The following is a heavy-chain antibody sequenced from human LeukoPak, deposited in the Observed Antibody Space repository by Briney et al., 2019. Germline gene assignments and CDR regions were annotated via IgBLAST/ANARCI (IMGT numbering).Heavy chain of an antibody. CDR3: ARHGRGYCSSITCFNFDH. J-gene: IGHJ4*02. CDR1: GDSISSGSFY. Sequence: SETLSLTCTVSGDSISSGSFYWGWIRQPPGKGLEWIGSIYYSGSTYYNPSLKSRVTISVDTSKNQFSLKLSSVTAADTAVYYCARHGRGYCSSITCFNFDHWGQGTLVTVSS. V-gene: IGHV4-39*01. D-gene: IGHD2-2*01. CDR2: IYYSGST.